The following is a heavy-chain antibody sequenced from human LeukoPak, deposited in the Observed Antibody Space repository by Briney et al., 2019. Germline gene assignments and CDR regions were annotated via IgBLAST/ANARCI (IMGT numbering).Heavy chain of an antibody. D-gene: IGHD5-18*01. J-gene: IGHJ4*02. CDR3: TTYNKDSHGYPLDY. Sequence: GGSLRLSCAASGFTFTNAWMSWVRQAPGKGLEWVGHITSKTDGGTTDHAAPVKGRFTISRDDSINTMYLQMNSLKTEDTAVYYCTTYNKDSHGYPLDYWGQGTLVTVSP. CDR1: GFTFTNAW. CDR2: ITSKTDGGTT. V-gene: IGHV3-15*01.